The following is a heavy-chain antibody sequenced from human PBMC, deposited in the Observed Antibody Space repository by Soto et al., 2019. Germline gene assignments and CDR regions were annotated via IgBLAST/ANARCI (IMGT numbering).Heavy chain of an antibody. Sequence: GGSLRLSCAASGFTFSSYGMHWVRQAPGKGLEWVAVISYDGSNKYYADSVKGRFTISRDNSKNTLYLQMNSLRAEDTAVYYCAKEGIAAVPGGFDPWGQGTLVTVSS. CDR1: GFTFSSYG. D-gene: IGHD6-13*01. V-gene: IGHV3-30*18. CDR3: AKEGIAAVPGGFDP. J-gene: IGHJ5*02. CDR2: ISYDGSNK.